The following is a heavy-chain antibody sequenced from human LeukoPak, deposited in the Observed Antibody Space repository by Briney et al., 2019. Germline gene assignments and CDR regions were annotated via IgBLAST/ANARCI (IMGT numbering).Heavy chain of an antibody. CDR1: GFTFSSYS. CDR2: ISSSSSYI. V-gene: IGHV3-21*01. J-gene: IGHJ1*01. Sequence: GGSLRLSCAASGFTFSSYSMNWVRQAPGKRLEWVSSISSSSSYIYYADSVKGRFTISRGNAKNSLYLQMNSLRAEDTAVYYCARDFPLSDSGSYPKISYFQHWGQGTLVTVSS. D-gene: IGHD1-26*01. CDR3: ARDFPLSDSGSYPKISYFQH.